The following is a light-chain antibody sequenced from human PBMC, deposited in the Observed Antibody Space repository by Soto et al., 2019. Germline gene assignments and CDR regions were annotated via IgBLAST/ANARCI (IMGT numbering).Light chain of an antibody. J-gene: IGLJ1*01. CDR2: EVN. CDR3: SSYGGYNNFV. V-gene: IGLV2-8*01. CDR1: SSDVGGYNY. Sequence: QSALTQPPSASGSPGQSVTISCTGTSSDVGGYNYVSWFQQHPGKAPKLIIHEVNQRPSGVPDRFSGSKSGNTASLTVSGLQAEDEGTYYCSSYGGYNNFVFGTGTKLTVL.